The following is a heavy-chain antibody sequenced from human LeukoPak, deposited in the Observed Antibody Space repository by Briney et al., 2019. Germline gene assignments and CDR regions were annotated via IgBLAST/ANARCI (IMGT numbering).Heavy chain of an antibody. D-gene: IGHD5-18*01. Sequence: GGSLRLSCAASGFTFSDYYMSWIRQAPGKGLEWVSYISNSGSIIYYADSVKGRFTVSRDNAKDSLYLQMNSLRAEDTAVYYCARAVSADTAMVYFDYWGQGTLVTVSS. CDR2: ISNSGSII. V-gene: IGHV3-11*01. J-gene: IGHJ4*02. CDR1: GFTFSDYY. CDR3: ARAVSADTAMVYFDY.